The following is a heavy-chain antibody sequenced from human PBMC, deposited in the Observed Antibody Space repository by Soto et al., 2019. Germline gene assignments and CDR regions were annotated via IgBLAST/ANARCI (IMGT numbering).Heavy chain of an antibody. CDR3: ARHDVLCDGGRCYGVPLDV. V-gene: IGHV3-66*04. D-gene: IGHD2-15*01. Sequence: GGSLRLSCAASGFTVSSKYMSWVRQAPGKGLEWVSLIQSGGPTYYADSVKGRFTISRDTSENTVHLQMDSLRAEDTAVYYCARHDVLCDGGRCYGVPLDVWGKVTTVPVSA. J-gene: IGHJ6*04. CDR1: GFTVSSKY. CDR2: IQSGGPT.